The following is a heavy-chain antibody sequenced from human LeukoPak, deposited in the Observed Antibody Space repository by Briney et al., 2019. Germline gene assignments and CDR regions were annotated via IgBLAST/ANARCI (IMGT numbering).Heavy chain of an antibody. Sequence: PGGSLRLSCAASGFTFSDYYMSWIRQAPGKGLEWVSYISSSGSTIYYADSVKGRFTISRDNAKNSLYLQMNSLRAEDTAVYYCARDRYEYYDILTGYPEYGMDVWGQGTTVTVSS. CDR2: ISSSGSTI. V-gene: IGHV3-11*01. D-gene: IGHD3-9*01. CDR1: GFTFSDYY. CDR3: ARDRYEYYDILTGYPEYGMDV. J-gene: IGHJ6*02.